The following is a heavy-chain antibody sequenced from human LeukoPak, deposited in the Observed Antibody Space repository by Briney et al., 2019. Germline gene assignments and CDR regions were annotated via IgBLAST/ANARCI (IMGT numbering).Heavy chain of an antibody. CDR1: GFTFSSYG. V-gene: IGHV3-30*18. J-gene: IGHJ4*02. D-gene: IGHD2-15*01. Sequence: GRSLRLSCAASGFTFSSYGMHWVRQAPGKGLEWVAVISYDGSNKYYADSVKGRFTISRDNSKNTLYLQMNSLRAEDTAVYYCAKDSPPYCSGGSCYRYYFDYWGQGTLVTVSS. CDR3: AKDSPPYCSGGSCYRYYFDY. CDR2: ISYDGSNK.